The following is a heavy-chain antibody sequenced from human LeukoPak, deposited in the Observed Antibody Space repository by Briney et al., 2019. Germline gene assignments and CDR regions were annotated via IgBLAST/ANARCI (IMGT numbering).Heavy chain of an antibody. D-gene: IGHD3-22*01. CDR1: GYIFTSYD. V-gene: IGHV1-8*01. CDR3: ARGRTYYYDSSGYYYIPPSVNWFDP. J-gene: IGHJ5*02. CDR2: MNPNSGNT. Sequence: ASVKVSCKASGYIFTSYDINWVRQATGQGLEWMGWMNPNSGNTGYAQKFQGRVTMTRNTSISTAYMELSSLRSEDTAVYYCARGRTYYYDSSGYYYIPPSVNWFDPWGQGTLVTVSS.